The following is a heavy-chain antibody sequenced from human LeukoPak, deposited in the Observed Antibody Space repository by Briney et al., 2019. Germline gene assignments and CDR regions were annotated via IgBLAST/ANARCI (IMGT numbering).Heavy chain of an antibody. CDR3: ARWTEEDSSSWTRGVWFDP. D-gene: IGHD6-13*01. Sequence: SVKVSCKASGGTFSSYAISWVRQAPGQGLEWMGGIIPIFGTANYAQKFQGRVTITADESTSTAYMELSSLRSEDTAVYYCARWTEEDSSSWTRGVWFDPWGQGTLVTVSS. CDR1: GGTFSSYA. J-gene: IGHJ5*02. V-gene: IGHV1-69*13. CDR2: IIPIFGTA.